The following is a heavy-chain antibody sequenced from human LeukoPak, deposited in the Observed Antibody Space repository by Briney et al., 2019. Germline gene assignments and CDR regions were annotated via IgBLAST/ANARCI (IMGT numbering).Heavy chain of an antibody. Sequence: GGTLRLFCAAPGLAFSRYALSWVRQAPAVELQCSSVTSGSGGSTYYADSVKGRFTISRDNSKNTLYLQMNSLRAEDTAVYYCAKAGDFWSGYYNFDYWGQGTLVTVSS. J-gene: IGHJ4*02. D-gene: IGHD3-3*01. CDR2: TSGSGGST. CDR3: AKAGDFWSGYYNFDY. V-gene: IGHV3-23*01. CDR1: GLAFSRYA.